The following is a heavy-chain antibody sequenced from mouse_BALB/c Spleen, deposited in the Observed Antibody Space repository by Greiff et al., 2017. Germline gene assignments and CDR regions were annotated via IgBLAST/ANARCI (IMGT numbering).Heavy chain of an antibody. Sequence: LQQPGSELVRPGASVKLSCKASGYTFTSYWMHWVKQRPGQGLEWIGKIYPGSGSTNYDEKFKSKATLTVDTSSSTAYMQLSSLTSEDSAVYYCTSKGYAMDYWGQGTSVTVSS. D-gene: IGHD1-3*01. CDR2: IYPGSGST. J-gene: IGHJ4*01. CDR3: TSKGYAMDY. V-gene: IGHV1S22*01. CDR1: GYTFTSYW.